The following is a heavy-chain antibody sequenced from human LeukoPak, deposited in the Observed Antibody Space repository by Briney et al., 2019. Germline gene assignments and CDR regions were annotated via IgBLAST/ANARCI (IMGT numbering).Heavy chain of an antibody. CDR2: IYYSGST. Sequence: PSETLSLTCTVSGGSINGYYWSWIRQPPGKGLEWIGYIYYSGSTNYSPSLKSRVTISVDTSKNQFSLKLSSVTAADTAVYYCARLIIEYSSSKVDYYYYYMDVWGKGTTVTVSS. J-gene: IGHJ6*03. V-gene: IGHV4-59*08. CDR1: GGSINGYY. D-gene: IGHD6-6*01. CDR3: ARLIIEYSSSKVDYYYYYMDV.